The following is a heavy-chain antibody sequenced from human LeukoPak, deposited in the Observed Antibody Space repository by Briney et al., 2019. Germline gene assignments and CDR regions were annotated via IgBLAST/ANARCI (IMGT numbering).Heavy chain of an antibody. V-gene: IGHV4-38-2*02. D-gene: IGHD4-17*01. CDR3: ARAPLRSHYYYYYMDV. J-gene: IGHJ6*03. Sequence: SETLSLTCTVSGYSISSGYYWGWVRQPPGKGLEWIGSIYHSGSTYYNPSLKSRVTISVDTSKNQFSLKLSSVTAADTAVYYCARAPLRSHYYYYYMDVWGKGTTVTVSS. CDR1: GYSISSGYY. CDR2: IYHSGST.